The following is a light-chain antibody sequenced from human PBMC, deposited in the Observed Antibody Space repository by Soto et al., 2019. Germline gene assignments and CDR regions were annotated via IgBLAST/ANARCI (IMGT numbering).Light chain of an antibody. CDR3: SSFADSNSDV. Sequence: QSALTQPPSASGSPGQSVTISCSGSSSDIGGYTYVSWYQHHPGKAPKLMIYEVSKRPSGVPDRFSGSKSGNTASLTVSGLQAEDDADYYCSSFADSNSDVFGTGTKLTVL. J-gene: IGLJ1*01. V-gene: IGLV2-8*01. CDR2: EVS. CDR1: SSDIGGYTY.